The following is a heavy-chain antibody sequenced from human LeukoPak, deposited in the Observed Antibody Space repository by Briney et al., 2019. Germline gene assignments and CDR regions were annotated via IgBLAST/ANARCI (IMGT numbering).Heavy chain of an antibody. J-gene: IGHJ4*02. D-gene: IGHD3-10*01. CDR1: GYSFSTHW. CDR3: ARSSPYGSGTYYGVNFDY. CDR2: IYPGDSET. V-gene: IGHV5-51*01. Sequence: PGESLKISCKGSGYSFSTHWIAWVRQRPGKGLEWLGIIYPGDSETRYSPSFQDQVTILADESISTAYLQWSTLKASDTAMYYCARSSPYGSGTYYGVNFDYWGQGTQVTVSS.